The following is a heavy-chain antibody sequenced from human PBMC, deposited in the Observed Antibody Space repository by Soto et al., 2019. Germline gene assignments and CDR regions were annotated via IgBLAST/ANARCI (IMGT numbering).Heavy chain of an antibody. J-gene: IGHJ4*02. CDR2: IYYSGST. CDR3: ATKVVTAIGYFDY. V-gene: IGHV4-39*01. D-gene: IGHD2-21*02. Sequence: SETLSLTCTVSGGSISSSSYYWGWIRQPPGKGLEWIGSIYYSGSTYYNPSLKSRVTISVDTSKNQFSLKLSSVTAADTAVYYCATKVVTAIGYFDYWDQETLVTVSS. CDR1: GGSISSSSYY.